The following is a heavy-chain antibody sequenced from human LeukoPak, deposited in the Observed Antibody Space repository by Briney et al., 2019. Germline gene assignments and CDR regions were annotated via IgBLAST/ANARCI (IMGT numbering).Heavy chain of an antibody. CDR2: INHSGST. J-gene: IGHJ6*03. D-gene: IGHD4-17*01. V-gene: IGHV4-34*01. CDR3: ARAGYTVTTTYYYMDV. Sequence: SETLSLTCAVYGGSFSGYYWSWIRQPPGKGLEWIGEINHSGSTNYNPSLKSRVTISVDTPKNQFSLKLSSVTAADTAVYYCARAGYTVTTTYYYMDVWGKGTTVTISS. CDR1: GGSFSGYY.